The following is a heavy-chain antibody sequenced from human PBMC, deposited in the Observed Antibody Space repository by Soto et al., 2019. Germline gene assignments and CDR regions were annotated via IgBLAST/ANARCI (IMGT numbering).Heavy chain of an antibody. Sequence: TLSLTCTVSGGSISSGFYYWSWIRQHPGKGLEWIGYIDYSGSTFYNPSLESRVTISVDTSKIRFSLNVTSVTAADTAVYYCARDRGGLPDYWGQGTLVTVSS. J-gene: IGHJ4*02. V-gene: IGHV4-31*03. CDR1: GGSISSGFYY. D-gene: IGHD3-16*01. CDR3: ARDRGGLPDY. CDR2: IDYSGST.